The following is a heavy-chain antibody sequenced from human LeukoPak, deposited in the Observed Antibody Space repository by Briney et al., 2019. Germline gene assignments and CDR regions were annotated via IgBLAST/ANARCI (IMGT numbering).Heavy chain of an antibody. CDR1: GYRFTNYW. D-gene: IGHD2-15*01. J-gene: IGHJ5*02. V-gene: IGHV5-51*01. CDR2: IYPGDSDI. Sequence: GESLKISCKGSGYRFTNYWIGWVRHMPGKGLEWMGMIYPGDSDIRYSPSFQGQVTILADKSISTAYLQWSSLKASDTAMYYCARQEYCSGGSCYTWFDPWGQGTLVTVSS. CDR3: ARQEYCSGGSCYTWFDP.